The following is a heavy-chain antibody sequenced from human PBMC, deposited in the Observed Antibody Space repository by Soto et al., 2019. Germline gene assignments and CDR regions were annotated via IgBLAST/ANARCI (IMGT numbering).Heavy chain of an antibody. D-gene: IGHD3-10*01. J-gene: IGHJ4*02. CDR2: ISYDGSNK. V-gene: IGHV3-30*18. CDR3: AKDVYGSGSYPDY. CDR1: GFTFSSYG. Sequence: GGSLRLSCAASGFTFSSYGMHWVRQAPGKGLEWVAVISYDGSNKYYADSVKGRFTISRDNSKNTLYLQMNSLRAEDTAVYYCAKDVYGSGSYPDYWGQGTLVTVS.